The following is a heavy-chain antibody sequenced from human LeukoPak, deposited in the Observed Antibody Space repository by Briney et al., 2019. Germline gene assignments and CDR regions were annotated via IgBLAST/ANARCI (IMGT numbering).Heavy chain of an antibody. CDR3: ARDTRITIFGVVITPSDAFDI. V-gene: IGHV4-34*01. Sequence: SETLSLTCAVYGGSFSGYYWSWIRQPPGKGLEWIGEINHSGSTNYNPSLKSRVTISVDTSKNQFSLKLSSVTAADTAVYYCARDTRITIFGVVITPSDAFDIWGQGTMVTVSS. J-gene: IGHJ3*02. CDR1: GGSFSGYY. D-gene: IGHD3-3*01. CDR2: INHSGST.